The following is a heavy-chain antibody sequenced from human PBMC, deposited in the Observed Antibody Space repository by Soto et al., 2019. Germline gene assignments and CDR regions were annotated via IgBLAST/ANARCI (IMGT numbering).Heavy chain of an antibody. J-gene: IGHJ5*02. CDR2: IYYSGST. Sequence: QVQLQESGPGLVKPSETLSLTCTVSGGSISSYYWSWIRQPPGKGLEWIGYIYYSGSTNYNPSLNSRITIAVDTSKNQFSLKLSSVTAADTGVYYCARAGTTMVRGVISGWFDPWGQGTLVTVSS. D-gene: IGHD3-10*01. V-gene: IGHV4-59*01. CDR3: ARAGTTMVRGVISGWFDP. CDR1: GGSISSYY.